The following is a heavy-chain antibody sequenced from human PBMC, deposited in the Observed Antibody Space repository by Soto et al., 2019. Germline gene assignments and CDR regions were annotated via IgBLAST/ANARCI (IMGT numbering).Heavy chain of an antibody. J-gene: IGHJ4*02. CDR2: IIPIFGTA. D-gene: IGHD2-15*01. CDR1: GGTFSSYA. CDR3: TLGYCSGGSCPAGDY. V-gene: IGHV1-69*13. Sequence: SVKVSCKASGGTFSSYAISWVRQAPGQGLEWMGGIIPIFGTANYAQKFQGRVTITADEPTSTAYMELSSLRSEDTAVYYCTLGYCSGGSCPAGDYWGQGTLVTVSS.